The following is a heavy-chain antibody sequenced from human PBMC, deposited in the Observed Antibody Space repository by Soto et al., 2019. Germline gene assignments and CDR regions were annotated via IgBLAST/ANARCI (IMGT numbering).Heavy chain of an antibody. Sequence: ASVKVSCKASGYTFTSYYMHWVRQAPGQGLEWMGIINPSGGSTSYAQKFQGRVTMTEDTSTDTAYMELSSLRSEDTAMYYCATIGARSTRILYYYYGMDVWGQGTTVNVSS. V-gene: IGHV1-46*01. CDR3: ATIGARSTRILYYYYGMDV. J-gene: IGHJ6*02. CDR1: GYTFTSYY. CDR2: INPSGGST. D-gene: IGHD2-2*01.